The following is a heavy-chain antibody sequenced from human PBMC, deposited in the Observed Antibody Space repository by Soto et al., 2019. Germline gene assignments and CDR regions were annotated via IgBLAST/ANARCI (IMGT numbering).Heavy chain of an antibody. V-gene: IGHV1-18*01. CDR2: ISAYNGNT. CDR1: GYTFTSYG. Sequence: ASVKVSCKASGYTFTSYGISWVRQAPGQGLEWMGWISAYNGNTNYAQKLQGRVTMTTDTSTSTAYMELRSLRSDDTAVYYCAILRELWAGDLFDYWGQGTLVTVSS. J-gene: IGHJ4*02. CDR3: AILRELWAGDLFDY. D-gene: IGHD3-16*01.